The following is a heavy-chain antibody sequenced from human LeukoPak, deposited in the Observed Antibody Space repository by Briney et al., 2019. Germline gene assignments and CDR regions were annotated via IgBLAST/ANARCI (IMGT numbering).Heavy chain of an antibody. CDR1: GFTFSSYG. CDR3: AKSIHSSGWYLDV. Sequence: GRSLRLSCAAPGFTFSSYGMDWVRQAPGKGLEWVAVIWYDGSNKYYADSVKGRFTISRDNSKNTLYLQMNSLRVEDRAVYYCAKSIHSSGWYLDVWGKGTTVTVSS. D-gene: IGHD6-19*01. J-gene: IGHJ6*04. V-gene: IGHV3-33*06. CDR2: IWYDGSNK.